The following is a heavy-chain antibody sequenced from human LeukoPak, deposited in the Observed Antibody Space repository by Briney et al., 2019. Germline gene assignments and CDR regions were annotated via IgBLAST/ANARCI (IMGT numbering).Heavy chain of an antibody. J-gene: IGHJ4*02. CDR1: GFTFSSYT. D-gene: IGHD6-19*01. CDR3: ARVPVGYQGYSSAWYTDY. Sequence: GGSLRLSCAASGFTFSSYTMMWVRQAPGKGLEYVSSIISSSRIFYADSVRGRFTISRDNAKNSLYLQMNSLRAEDTAVYYCARVPVGYQGYSSAWYTDYWGQGTLVSVSS. V-gene: IGHV3-21*01. CDR2: IISSSRI.